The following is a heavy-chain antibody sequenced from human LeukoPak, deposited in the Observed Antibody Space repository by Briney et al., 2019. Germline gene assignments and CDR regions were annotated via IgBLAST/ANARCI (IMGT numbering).Heavy chain of an antibody. V-gene: IGHV3-15*01. CDR1: GFTFSNAW. Sequence: GGSLRLSCAASGFTFSNAWMSWVRQAPGKGLEWVGRIKSKTDGGTTDYAAPVKGRFTISRDDSKNTLYLQMNSLKTEDTAVFYCTTCRDYYDSSGYYGTDFDYWGQGTLVTVSS. CDR3: TTCRDYYDSSGYYGTDFDY. CDR2: IKSKTDGGTT. D-gene: IGHD3-22*01. J-gene: IGHJ4*02.